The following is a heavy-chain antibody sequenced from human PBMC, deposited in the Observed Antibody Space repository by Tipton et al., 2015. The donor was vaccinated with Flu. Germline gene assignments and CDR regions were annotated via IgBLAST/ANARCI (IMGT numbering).Heavy chain of an antibody. D-gene: IGHD7-27*01. CDR2: ISYDGSNK. Sequence: SLRLSCAASGFTFSSYAMHWVRQAPGKGLEWVAVISYDGSNKYYADSVKGRFTISRDNSKNTLYLQMNSLRAEDTAVYYCARGGEGDAFDIWGQGTMVTVSS. V-gene: IGHV3-30*04. CDR1: GFTFSSYA. CDR3: ARGGEGDAFDI. J-gene: IGHJ3*02.